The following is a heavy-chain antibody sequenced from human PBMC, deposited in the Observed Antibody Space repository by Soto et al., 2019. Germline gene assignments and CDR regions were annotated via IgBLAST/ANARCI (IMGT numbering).Heavy chain of an antibody. Sequence: QVQLQESGPGLVKPSETLSLTCTVSGGSISSYYWSWIRQPPGKGLEWIGYIYYSGSTNYNPSLKSRVTRSVDTSKNQFSLKLSSVTAADTAVYYCARVNDYGDYVNWFDPWGQGTLVTVSS. CDR2: IYYSGST. J-gene: IGHJ5*02. V-gene: IGHV4-59*01. CDR3: ARVNDYGDYVNWFDP. D-gene: IGHD4-17*01. CDR1: GGSISSYY.